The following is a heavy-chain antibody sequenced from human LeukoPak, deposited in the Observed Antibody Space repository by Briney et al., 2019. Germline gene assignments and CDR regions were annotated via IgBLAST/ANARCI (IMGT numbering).Heavy chain of an antibody. Sequence: GGSLRLSCAASGFTFSNYAMSWVRQAPGKGLEWVSAISVTGGSTYYADSVKGRFTISRDNSRNTLYLQMNSLRAEDTAVYYCAKDSRYCSGGSCYGWFDPWGQGTLVTVSS. D-gene: IGHD2-15*01. CDR1: GFTFSNYA. CDR3: AKDSRYCSGGSCYGWFDP. V-gene: IGHV3-23*01. J-gene: IGHJ5*02. CDR2: ISVTGGST.